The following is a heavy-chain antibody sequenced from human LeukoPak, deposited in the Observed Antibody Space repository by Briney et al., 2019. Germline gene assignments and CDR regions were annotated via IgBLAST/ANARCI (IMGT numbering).Heavy chain of an antibody. CDR1: GFTLSSYG. D-gene: IGHD2-8*01. V-gene: IGHV3-33*01. J-gene: IGHJ4*02. Sequence: GRSLRLSCAASGFTLSSYGMHWVRQAPGKGLEWVAVIWYDGSNKEYADSVKGRLTISRDNSKNTLYLEMNSLRAEDTAVYYCARENGHFDYWGQGTLVTVSS. CDR3: ARENGHFDY. CDR2: IWYDGSNK.